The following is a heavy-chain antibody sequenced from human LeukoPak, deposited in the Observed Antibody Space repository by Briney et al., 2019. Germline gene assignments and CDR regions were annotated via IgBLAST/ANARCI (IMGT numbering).Heavy chain of an antibody. CDR1: GFTFSSYA. CDR2: ISGSGGST. V-gene: IGHV3-23*01. D-gene: IGHD3-22*01. CDR3: AKLQANYYDSSGYGCFDY. J-gene: IGHJ4*02. Sequence: PGGSLRLPCAASGFTFSSYAMSWVRQAPGKGLEWVSAISGSGGSTYYADSVKGRFTISRDNSKNTMYLQMNSLRAEDTAVYYCAKLQANYYDSSGYGCFDYWGQGTLVTVSS.